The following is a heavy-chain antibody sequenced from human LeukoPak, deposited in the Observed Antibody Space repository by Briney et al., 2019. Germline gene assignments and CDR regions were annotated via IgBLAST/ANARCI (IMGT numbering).Heavy chain of an antibody. D-gene: IGHD2-15*01. J-gene: IGHJ4*02. CDR3: AKLGSLVHSAFDY. V-gene: IGHV3-23*01. CDR2: ISGSGGST. Sequence: PGGSLRLSCAASGFTFSSYAMSWARQAPGKGLDWVSAISGSGGSTYYADSVKGRFTVSRDNSKNTLYLQMNSLRAEDTAVYYCAKLGSLVHSAFDYWGQGTLVTVSS. CDR1: GFTFSSYA.